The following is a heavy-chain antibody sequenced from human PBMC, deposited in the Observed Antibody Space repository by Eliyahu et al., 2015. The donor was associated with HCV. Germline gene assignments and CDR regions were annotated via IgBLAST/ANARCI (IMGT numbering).Heavy chain of an antibody. Sequence: EVQLVESGGGLVQPGRSLRLSCAASGFTFDDYAMHWVRQAPGKGLEWVSGISWNSGTIGYADSVKGRFTISRDNAKNSLYLQMNSLRVEDTALYYCGKGNGYSSRNWFDPWGQGTLVTVSS. J-gene: IGHJ5*02. V-gene: IGHV3-9*01. D-gene: IGHD6-13*01. CDR1: GFTFDDYA. CDR2: ISWNSGTI. CDR3: GKGNGYSSRNWFDP.